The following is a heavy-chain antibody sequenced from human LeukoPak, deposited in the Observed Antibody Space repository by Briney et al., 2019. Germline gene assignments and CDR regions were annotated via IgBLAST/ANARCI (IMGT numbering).Heavy chain of an antibody. CDR3: ARDSRGGLRYFDWLLWYFDL. Sequence: PSETLSLTCTVSGGSISSYYWSWIRQPPGKGLEWIGYIYYSGSTNYNPSLKSRVTISVDTSKNQFSLKLSSVTAADTAVYYCARDSRGGLRYFDWLLWYFDLWGRGTLVTVSS. V-gene: IGHV4-59*01. CDR2: IYYSGST. D-gene: IGHD3-9*01. CDR1: GGSISSYY. J-gene: IGHJ2*01.